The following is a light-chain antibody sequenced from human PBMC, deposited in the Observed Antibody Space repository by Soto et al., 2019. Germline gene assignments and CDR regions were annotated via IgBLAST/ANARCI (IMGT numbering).Light chain of an antibody. J-gene: IGKJ5*01. CDR3: QQRSNRPPEIT. CDR2: DAS. CDR1: QSVSSY. Sequence: IVMPQSPATLSVSPGERATLSCRASQSVSSYLAWYQQKPGQAPRLLIYDASTRATGIPARFSGSGSGTDFTLTISSLEPEDFAVYYCQQRSNRPPEITFGQGTRLEIK. V-gene: IGKV3-11*01.